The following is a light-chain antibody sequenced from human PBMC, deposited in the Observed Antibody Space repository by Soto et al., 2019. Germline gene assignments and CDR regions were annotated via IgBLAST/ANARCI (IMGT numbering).Light chain of an antibody. V-gene: IGLV2-14*01. CDR1: SSDVGGYDH. Sequence: QSALTQPASVSGSPGQSITISCSGTSSDVGGYDHVSWYQHHPGEAPKLMIYEVSYRPSGVSTRVSGSKSGNTASLTISGVQAEDEADYYCSSYTSSSTGGLFGGGTKLTVL. CDR3: SSYTSSSTGGL. CDR2: EVS. J-gene: IGLJ2*01.